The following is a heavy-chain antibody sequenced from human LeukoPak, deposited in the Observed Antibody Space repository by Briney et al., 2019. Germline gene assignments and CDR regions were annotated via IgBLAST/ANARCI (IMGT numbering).Heavy chain of an antibody. CDR2: IYYSGST. V-gene: IGHV4-39*01. J-gene: IGHJ4*02. D-gene: IGHD6-19*01. CDR3: ARQGIAVAGTHY. CDR1: GGSISSSSYH. Sequence: SETLSLTCTVSGGSISSSSYHWGWIRQPPGKGLEWIGSIYYSGSTYYNPSLKSRVTISVDTSKNQFSLKLSSVTAADTAVYYCARQGIAVAGTHYWGQGTLVTVSS.